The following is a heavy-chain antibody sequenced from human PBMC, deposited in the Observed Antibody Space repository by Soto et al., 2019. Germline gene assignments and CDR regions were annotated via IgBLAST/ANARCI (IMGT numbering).Heavy chain of an antibody. CDR1: GGSISSSSYY. Sequence: ASETLSLTCTVSGGSISSSSYYWGWIRQPPGKGLEWIGSIYYSGSTYYNPSLKSRVTISVDTSKNQLSLILYSVTAADTGVYYCARYSAASGTYYFDYWGPGTLVTVSS. CDR2: IYYSGST. V-gene: IGHV4-39*07. J-gene: IGHJ4*01. CDR3: ARYSAASGTYYFDY. D-gene: IGHD6-13*01.